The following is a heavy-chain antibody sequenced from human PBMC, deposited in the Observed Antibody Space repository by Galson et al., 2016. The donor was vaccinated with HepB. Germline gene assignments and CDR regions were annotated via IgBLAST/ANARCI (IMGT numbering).Heavy chain of an antibody. V-gene: IGHV4-59*01. J-gene: IGHJ6*02. Sequence: SETLSLTCTVSGASISGYYLSWIRQPPGKGLEWIGYIYYSGRTNYNPSLKSRVTISVDTSKNQFSLKLSSVTAADTAVYYCARDGSGGWYGFHYGMDVWGQGTTDTVSS. CDR1: GASISGYY. CDR2: IYYSGRT. CDR3: ARDGSGGWYGFHYGMDV. D-gene: IGHD6-19*01.